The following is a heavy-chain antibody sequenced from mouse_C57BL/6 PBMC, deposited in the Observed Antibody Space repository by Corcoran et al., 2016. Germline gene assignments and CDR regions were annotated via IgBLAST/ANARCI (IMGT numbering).Heavy chain of an antibody. Sequence: EVQLQQYGPELVKPGAAVKIPCKASGYTFTDYNMDWVKQSHGKSLEWIGDINPNNGGTIYNQKFKGKTTLTVDKSSSTAYMELRSLTSEDTAVYYCARSEDYGFAYWGQGTLVTVSA. CDR1: GYTFTDYN. D-gene: IGHD2-4*01. CDR3: ARSEDYGFAY. J-gene: IGHJ3*01. V-gene: IGHV1-18*01. CDR2: INPNNGGT.